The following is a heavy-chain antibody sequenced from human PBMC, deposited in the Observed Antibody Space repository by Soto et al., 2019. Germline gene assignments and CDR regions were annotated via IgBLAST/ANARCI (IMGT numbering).Heavy chain of an antibody. J-gene: IGHJ4*02. CDR2: ISGSGGST. V-gene: IGHV3-23*01. Sequence: HPGGSLRLSCAASGFTFSSYAMSWVRQAPGKGLEWVSAISGSGGSTYYADSMKGRFTISRDNSKNTLYLQMNSLRAEDTVVYYCAKGEVMKLRTIAPFDYWGQGTLVTVSS. CDR1: GFTFSSYA. CDR3: AKGEVMKLRTIAPFDY. D-gene: IGHD1-7*01.